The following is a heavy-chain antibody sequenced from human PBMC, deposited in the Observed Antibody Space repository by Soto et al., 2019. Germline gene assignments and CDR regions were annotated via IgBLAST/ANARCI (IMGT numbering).Heavy chain of an antibody. V-gene: IGHV3-48*03. CDR3: ARAAGYSYASNLDY. CDR1: GFTFGSYE. Sequence: PGGSLRLSCAASGFTFGSYETNWVRQSPGKGLEWVSYISSTGSTVYYADSVKGRFTISRDNAKNSLYLQMNSLRAEDTAVYYCARAAGYSYASNLDYWGQGTLVTVSS. D-gene: IGHD5-18*01. CDR2: ISSTGSTV. J-gene: IGHJ4*02.